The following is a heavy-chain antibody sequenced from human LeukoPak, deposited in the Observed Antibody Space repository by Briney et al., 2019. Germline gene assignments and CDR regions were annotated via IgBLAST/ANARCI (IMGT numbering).Heavy chain of an antibody. CDR3: GRVGTVTTYYFDY. CDR2: ISSSGSTI. Sequence: GGSLRLSCAASGFTFSSYEMNWVRQAPGKGLEWVSYISSSGSTIYYADSVKGRFTISRDNAKNSLYLQMNSLRAEDTAVYYCGRVGTVTTYYFDYWGQGTLVTVSS. J-gene: IGHJ4*02. D-gene: IGHD4-17*01. CDR1: GFTFSSYE. V-gene: IGHV3-48*03.